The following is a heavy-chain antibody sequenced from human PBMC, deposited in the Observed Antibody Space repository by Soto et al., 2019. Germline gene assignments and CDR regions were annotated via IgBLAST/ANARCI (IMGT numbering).Heavy chain of an antibody. CDR1: GGSFSGYY. V-gene: IGHV4-34*01. CDR3: ARCRSRSSWYRVYWFDL. Sequence: LSKNLSLTCAVYGGSFSGYYWSWIRHPPGKGLEWIGEINHSGSTNYNPSLKSRVTISVDTSKNQFSLKLSSVTAADTAVYYCARCRSRSSWYRVYWFDLWGQVTMVTDS. D-gene: IGHD6-13*01. CDR2: INHSGST. J-gene: IGHJ5*02.